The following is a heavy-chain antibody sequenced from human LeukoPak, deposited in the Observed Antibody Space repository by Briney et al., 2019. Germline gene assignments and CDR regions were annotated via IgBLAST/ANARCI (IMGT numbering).Heavy chain of an antibody. V-gene: IGHV1-3*01. D-gene: IGHD3-10*01. Sequence: ASVKVSCKASGGTFSKYTISWVRQAPGQRLEWMGWINAGNGNTKYSQKFQGRVTITRDTSASTAYMELSSLRSEDTAVYYCARDNYYGSGSYSAKLDYWGQGTLVTVSS. CDR2: INAGNGNT. CDR3: ARDNYYGSGSYSAKLDY. J-gene: IGHJ4*02. CDR1: GGTFSKYT.